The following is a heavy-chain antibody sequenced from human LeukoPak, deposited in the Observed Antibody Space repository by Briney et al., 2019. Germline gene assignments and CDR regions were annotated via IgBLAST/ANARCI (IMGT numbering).Heavy chain of an antibody. Sequence: GGSLRLSCAASGFTFSSYNMNWVRQPPGKGLEWVSYISSSSKTIYYADSVKGRFTISRDNSKNTLYLQMNSLRTEDTAVYYCAKSPGSVIFRGDYWGQGTLVTVSS. CDR3: AKSPGSVIFRGDY. CDR2: ISSSSKTI. CDR1: GFTFSSYN. D-gene: IGHD5/OR15-5a*01. J-gene: IGHJ4*02. V-gene: IGHV3-48*01.